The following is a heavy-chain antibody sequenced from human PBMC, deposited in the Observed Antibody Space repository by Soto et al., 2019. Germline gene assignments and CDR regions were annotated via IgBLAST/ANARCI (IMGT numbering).Heavy chain of an antibody. CDR2: IYYSGST. J-gene: IGHJ4*02. D-gene: IGHD3-10*01. CDR1: GGSISSGGYY. Sequence: SETLSLTCTVSGGSISSGGYYWNWIRQHPGKGLEWIGYIYYSGSTYYNPSLKSRVTISVDTSKNQFSLKLSSVTAADTAVYYCARGAPLWFGELLQPLFDYWGQGTLVTVSS. CDR3: ARGAPLWFGELLQPLFDY. V-gene: IGHV4-30-4*08.